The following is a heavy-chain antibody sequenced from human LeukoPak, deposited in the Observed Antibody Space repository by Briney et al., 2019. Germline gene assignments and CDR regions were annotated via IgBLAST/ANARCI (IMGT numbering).Heavy chain of an antibody. J-gene: IGHJ4*02. D-gene: IGHD3-22*01. CDR3: ARDTRPYYDSSGHRSPFDY. Sequence: GGSLRLSCAASGFTFSDYYMSWIRQAPGKGLEWVSYISSSGSTIYYADSVKGRFTISRDNAKNSLYLQMNSLRAEDAAVYYCARDTRPYYDSSGHRSPFDYWGQGTLVTVSS. V-gene: IGHV3-11*01. CDR2: ISSSGSTI. CDR1: GFTFSDYY.